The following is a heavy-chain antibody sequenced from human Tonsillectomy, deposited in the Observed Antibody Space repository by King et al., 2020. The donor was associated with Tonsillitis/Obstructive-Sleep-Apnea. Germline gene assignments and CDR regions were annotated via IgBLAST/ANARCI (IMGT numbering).Heavy chain of an antibody. J-gene: IGHJ4*02. CDR2: TSYDGTKK. Sequence: VQLQESGGGVVQPGRSLRLSCAASGFTFRSYGMHWVRQAPGKGLEWVAVTSYDGTKKYYADSVKGRFTISRDNSKNTVNLQMNSLRADDTAVYYCAKAGHHASGSFANWGQGTLITVS. CDR1: GFTFRSYG. V-gene: IGHV3-30*18. CDR3: AKAGHHASGSFAN. D-gene: IGHD1-26*01.